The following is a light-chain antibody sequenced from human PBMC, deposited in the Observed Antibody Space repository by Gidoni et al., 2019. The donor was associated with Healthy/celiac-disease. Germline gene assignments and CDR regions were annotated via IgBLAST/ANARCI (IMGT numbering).Light chain of an antibody. Sequence: AIQWTQSPSSLSASVGDRVTSTCRASQGMSSALAWYQQKPGKAPKLLIYDASSLESGVPSRFSGSGSGTDFTLPISSLQPEDFATYYCRQFNSYPLQDTFGQGTRLEIK. CDR1: QGMSSA. CDR2: DAS. V-gene: IGKV1-13*02. CDR3: RQFNSYPLQDT. J-gene: IGKJ5*01.